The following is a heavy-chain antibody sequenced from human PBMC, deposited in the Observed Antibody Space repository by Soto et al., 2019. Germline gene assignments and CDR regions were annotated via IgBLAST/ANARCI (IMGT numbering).Heavy chain of an antibody. V-gene: IGHV4-61*08. D-gene: IGHD2-2*01. Sequence: SETLSLTCAVSGGSISSGGYSWSWIRQPPGKGLEWIGYIYYSGSTNYNPSLKSRVTISVDTSKNQFSLKLSSVTAADTAVYYCARTLVVPAARFDPWGQGTLVTVSS. CDR3: ARTLVVPAARFDP. CDR2: IYYSGST. J-gene: IGHJ5*02. CDR1: GGSISSGGYS.